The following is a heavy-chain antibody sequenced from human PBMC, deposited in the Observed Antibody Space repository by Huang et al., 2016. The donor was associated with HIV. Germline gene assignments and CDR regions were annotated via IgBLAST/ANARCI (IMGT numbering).Heavy chain of an antibody. CDR3: AMGYGPFDF. CDR1: GFTFSSYR. Sequence: EVHLVESGGGLVQPGGSLRLSCAASGFTFSSYRMNWVRQNPGKGLEWVSYISRTGSAKYYAESVKDRFTISRDNDNNSVYLQMNSLRAEDAGVYFCAMGYGPFDFWGQGTLVTVSS. V-gene: IGHV3-48*01. J-gene: IGHJ4*02. CDR2: ISRTGSAK. D-gene: IGHD5-18*01.